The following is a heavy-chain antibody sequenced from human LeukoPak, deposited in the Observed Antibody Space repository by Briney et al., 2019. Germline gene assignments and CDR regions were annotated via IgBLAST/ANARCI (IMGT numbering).Heavy chain of an antibody. J-gene: IGHJ4*02. CDR3: ATSSGYQIDY. CDR2: IYYSGST. Sequence: TSETLSLTCTVSGGSISSSDYYWGWIRQPPGKGLEWIGSIYYSGSTYYNPSLKSRVTISVDTSKNQFSLKLSSVTAADTAVYYCATSSGYQIDYWGQGTLVTVSS. V-gene: IGHV4-39*01. D-gene: IGHD3-22*01. CDR1: GGSISSSDYY.